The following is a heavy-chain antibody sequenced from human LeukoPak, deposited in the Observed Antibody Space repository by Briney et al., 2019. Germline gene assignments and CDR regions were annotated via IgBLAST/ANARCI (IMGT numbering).Heavy chain of an antibody. D-gene: IGHD3-9*01. V-gene: IGHV5-51*01. CDR1: GYSFTSYW. CDR2: IYPGDSDT. CDR3: ARLTWAHYYDILTGYHKGTHFDY. J-gene: IGHJ4*02. Sequence: GESLKISCKGSGYSFTSYWIGWVRQMPGKGLEWMGVIYPGDSDTRYSPSFQGQVTISADKSISTAYLQWSSLKASDTAMYSCARLTWAHYYDILTGYHKGTHFDYWGQGTLVTVSS.